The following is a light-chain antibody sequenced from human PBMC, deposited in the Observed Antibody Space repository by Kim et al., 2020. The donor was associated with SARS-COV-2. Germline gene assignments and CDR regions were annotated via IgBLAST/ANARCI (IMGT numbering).Light chain of an antibody. J-gene: IGKJ1*01. CDR3: QLCGDSSWT. Sequence: SPGARATLSCRASQSVSSSYLAWYQQKPGQAPRLLIYGASSRATGIPDRFSGSGLGTDFTLTISSLEPEDFAVYYCQLCGDSSWTFGQGTKVDIK. V-gene: IGKV3-20*01. CDR2: GAS. CDR1: QSVSSSY.